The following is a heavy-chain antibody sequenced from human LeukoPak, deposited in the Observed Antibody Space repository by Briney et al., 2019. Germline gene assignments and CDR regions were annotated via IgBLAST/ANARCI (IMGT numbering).Heavy chain of an antibody. J-gene: IGHJ6*03. CDR3: ARANYNYDFWSGYYYYYMDV. V-gene: IGHV4-59*01. CDR1: GGSISSYY. CDR2: IYYSGST. D-gene: IGHD3-3*01. Sequence: KSSETLSLTCTVSGGSISSYYWSWIRQPPGKGLEWIGYIYYSGSTNYNPSLKSRVTISVDTSKNQFSLKLSSVTAADTAVYYCARANYNYDFWSGYYYYYMDVWGKGTTVTVSS.